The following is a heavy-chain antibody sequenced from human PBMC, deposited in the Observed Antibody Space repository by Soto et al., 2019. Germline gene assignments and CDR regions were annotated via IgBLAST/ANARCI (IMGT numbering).Heavy chain of an antibody. CDR1: GYIFTLYW. J-gene: IGHJ6*02. D-gene: IGHD4-17*01. CDR2: IYPGDSDT. CDR3: ARQSPTPGYYYFSYGMDV. V-gene: IGHV5-51*01. Sequence: LKISCKASGYIFTLYWIGWVRQMPGKGLEWMGIIYPGDSDTRYSPSFQGQVTISADKSISTASLQWSSLKAPDTAVYYCARQSPTPGYYYFSYGMDVWGQGTTVTVSS.